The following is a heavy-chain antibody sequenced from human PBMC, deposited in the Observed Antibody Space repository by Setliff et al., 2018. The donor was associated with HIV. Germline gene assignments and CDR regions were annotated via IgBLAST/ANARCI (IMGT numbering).Heavy chain of an antibody. J-gene: IGHJ4*02. V-gene: IGHV4-39*07. CDR1: GGSLNTGTYY. CDR2: INDNGST. D-gene: IGHD3-3*01. Sequence: SETLSLTCTVSGGSLNTGTYYWSWIRQPPGKGLEWIGEINDNGSTNYNPSLKSRVITSIDKSKNQFSLKIDSVTAADTAVYYCARRPLFGVVIASVAKMEFDYWGQGTLVTVSS. CDR3: ARRPLFGVVIASVAKMEFDY.